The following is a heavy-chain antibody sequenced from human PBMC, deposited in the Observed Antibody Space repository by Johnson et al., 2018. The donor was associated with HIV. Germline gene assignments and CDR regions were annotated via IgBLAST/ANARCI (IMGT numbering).Heavy chain of an antibody. CDR3: ASEVRGVLDI. CDR2: IRYDGTNK. CDR1: GFTFSSYG. J-gene: IGHJ3*02. D-gene: IGHD3-10*01. Sequence: QMQLVESGGGVVQPGGSLRLSCAASGFTFSSYGMHWVRQAPGKGLEWVAFIRYDGTNKYYADSVKGRFTISRDNSKNTLYLQMNSLRAEDTAVYYCASEVRGVLDIWGQGTMVTVSS. V-gene: IGHV3-30*02.